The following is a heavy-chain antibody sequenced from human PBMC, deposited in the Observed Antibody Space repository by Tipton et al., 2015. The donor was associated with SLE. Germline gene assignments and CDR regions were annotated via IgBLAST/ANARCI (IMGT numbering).Heavy chain of an antibody. CDR3: ARDSLPYYYDSSGYY. CDR2: IKQDGSEK. D-gene: IGHD3-22*01. Sequence: GLVKPSETLSLTCTVSGGSISSYYWSWIRQPPGKGLEWVANIKQDGSEKYYVDSVKGRFTISRDNAKNSLYLQMNSLRAEDTAVYYCARDSLPYYYDSSGYYWGQGTLVTVSS. CDR1: GGSISSYY. J-gene: IGHJ4*02. V-gene: IGHV3-7*01.